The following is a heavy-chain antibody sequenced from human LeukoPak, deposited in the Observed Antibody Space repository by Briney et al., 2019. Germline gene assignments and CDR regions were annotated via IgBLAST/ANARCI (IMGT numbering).Heavy chain of an antibody. V-gene: IGHV1-8*03. CDR1: GYTFTSYD. J-gene: IGHJ6*03. CDR3: ARGGYSYGLGLKYYYYMDV. Sequence: GASVKVSCKASGYTFTSYDINWVRQATGQGLEWMGWMNPNSGNTGYAQKFHGRVTITRNTSISTAYMEMSSLRSEDTAVYYCARGGYSYGLGLKYYYYMDVWGKGTTVSVSS. CDR2: MNPNSGNT. D-gene: IGHD5-18*01.